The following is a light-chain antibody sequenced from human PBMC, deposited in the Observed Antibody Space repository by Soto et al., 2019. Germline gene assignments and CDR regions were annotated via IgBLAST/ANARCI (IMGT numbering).Light chain of an antibody. CDR1: QSISSW. V-gene: IGKV1-5*01. J-gene: IGKJ1*01. Sequence: DIQMTQSPSTLSASVGDRVTITGRASQSISSWLAWYQQKAGKAPKLLIHDASSLESGVPSRFSGSGSGTEFTLTISSLQPDDFATYYCQQYNTYWTFGQGTKVEI. CDR2: DAS. CDR3: QQYNTYWT.